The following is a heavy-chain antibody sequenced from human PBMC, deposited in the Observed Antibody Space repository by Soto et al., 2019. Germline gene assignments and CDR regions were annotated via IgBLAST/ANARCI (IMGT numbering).Heavy chain of an antibody. J-gene: IGHJ4*02. CDR3: AKGNCGGDCSTDY. Sequence: PGGSLRLSCAAPGFTFSNYAMRWVRQAPGKGLEWVSGISGSGGSTYYADSVKGRFTISRDNSKNTLYLQMHSLRAEDTAVYYCAKGNCGGDCSTDYWGQGTLVTVSS. CDR1: GFTFSNYA. V-gene: IGHV3-23*01. D-gene: IGHD2-21*02. CDR2: ISGSGGST.